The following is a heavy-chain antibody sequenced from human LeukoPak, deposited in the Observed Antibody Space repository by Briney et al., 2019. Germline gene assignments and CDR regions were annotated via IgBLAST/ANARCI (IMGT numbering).Heavy chain of an antibody. CDR3: ARDSMTDSSTFDY. CDR2: IYDGGSP. V-gene: IGHV4-59*01. J-gene: IGHJ4*02. D-gene: IGHD2/OR15-2a*01. Sequence: SETLSLTCTVSGGSISSYYWSWIRQPPGKGLEWIGYIYDGGSPNYNPSLKSRVTISVDTSKNQFSLKLSSVTAADTAVYYCARDSMTDSSTFDYWGQGTLVTVSS. CDR1: GGSISSYY.